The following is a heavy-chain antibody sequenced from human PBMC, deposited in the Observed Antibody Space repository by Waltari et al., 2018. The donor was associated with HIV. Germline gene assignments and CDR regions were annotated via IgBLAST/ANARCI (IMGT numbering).Heavy chain of an antibody. CDR2: IRSDNDTI. Sequence: QVQLVESGGGLVNPGGSLRLSCATYGFTFSDYYMTWGRQEPGEGLWWVSCIRSDNDTIYYADSVKDRCTISRDNAKNSLYLQMNRLSVEDTAVYYCARLKYSSGFFDYWGQGALVTVSS. D-gene: IGHD6-19*01. CDR3: ARLKYSSGFFDY. J-gene: IGHJ4*02. V-gene: IGHV3-11*01. CDR1: GFTFSDYY.